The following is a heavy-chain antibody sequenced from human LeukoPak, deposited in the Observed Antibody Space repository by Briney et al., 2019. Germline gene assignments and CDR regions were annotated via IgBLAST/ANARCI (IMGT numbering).Heavy chain of an antibody. D-gene: IGHD5-12*01. CDR2: INPNSGGT. CDR1: GYTFSDYF. Sequence: GASVKVSCKASGYTFSDYFLHWLRQAPGQGLEWMGWINPNSGGTNYAQKFQGRVTMTRDTSISTAYMELSRLRSDDTAVYYCASALQKGYIDAFDIWGQGTMVTVSS. V-gene: IGHV1-2*02. CDR3: ASALQKGYIDAFDI. J-gene: IGHJ3*02.